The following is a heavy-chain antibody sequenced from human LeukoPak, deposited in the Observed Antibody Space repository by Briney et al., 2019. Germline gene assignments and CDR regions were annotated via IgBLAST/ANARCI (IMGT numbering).Heavy chain of an antibody. CDR3: ARMTRYSYGRIDY. CDR2: MNPNSGNT. D-gene: IGHD5-18*01. V-gene: IGHV1-8*01. J-gene: IGHJ4*02. Sequence: GASVKVSCKASGYTFTSYDINWVRQATGQGLEWMGWMNPNSGNTGYAQKFQGRVTMTRNTSISTAYMELSGLRSENTAVYYCARMTRYSYGRIDYWGQGTLVTVSS. CDR1: GYTFTSYD.